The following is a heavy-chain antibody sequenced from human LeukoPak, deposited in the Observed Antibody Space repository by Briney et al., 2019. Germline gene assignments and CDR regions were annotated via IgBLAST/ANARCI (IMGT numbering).Heavy chain of an antibody. CDR3: ARHRRWGGIAVAGTEYDY. CDR2: IYYSGST. D-gene: IGHD6-19*01. J-gene: IGHJ4*02. Sequence: PSETLSLTCTVSGGSISSYYWSWIRQPPGKGLEWIGYIYYSGSTNYNPSLKSRVTISVDTSKNQLSLKLSSVTAADTAVYYCARHRRWGGIAVAGTEYDYWGQGTLVTVSS. CDR1: GGSISSYY. V-gene: IGHV4-59*08.